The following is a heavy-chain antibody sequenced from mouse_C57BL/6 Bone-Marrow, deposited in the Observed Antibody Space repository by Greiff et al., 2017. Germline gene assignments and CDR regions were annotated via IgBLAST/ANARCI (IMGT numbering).Heavy chain of an antibody. V-gene: IGHV14-3*01. CDR1: GFNIKNTY. CDR2: IDPANGNT. Sequence: VQLQQSVAELVRPGASVKLSCTASGFNIKNTYMPWVKQRPEQGLEWIGRIDPANGNTKYAPKFQGKATITADTSSNTAYLQLSSLTSEDTAIYYCAPYFFDYWGQGTTLTVSS. CDR3: APYFFDY. J-gene: IGHJ2*01.